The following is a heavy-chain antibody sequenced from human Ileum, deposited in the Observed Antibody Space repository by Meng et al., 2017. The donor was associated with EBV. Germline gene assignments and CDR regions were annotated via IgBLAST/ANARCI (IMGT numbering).Heavy chain of an antibody. J-gene: IGHJ5*02. CDR3: ARPFPSWQSPRLDPFGA. V-gene: IGHV4-39*01. D-gene: IGHD6-19*01. CDR2: VHYTGST. Sequence: QLQLRESGPGQVKPSXTLFLTCTVSGDSISSFYYWGWIRQPPGRGLEWIGSVHYTGSTYYSPSLKSRVTVSVDTSKNQFSLRLTSVTAADTAVYYCARPFPSWQSPRLDPFGAWGQGTLVTVSS. CDR1: GDSISSFYY.